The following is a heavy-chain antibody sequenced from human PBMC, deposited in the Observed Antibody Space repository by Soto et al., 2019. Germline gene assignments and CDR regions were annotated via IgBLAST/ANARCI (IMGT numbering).Heavy chain of an antibody. CDR3: AKEMIASTLADFFDY. CDR2: ISGSGDRA. D-gene: IGHD2-21*01. V-gene: IGHV3-23*01. CDR1: GVTFSNYG. J-gene: IGHJ4*02. Sequence: PGGSLRLSCGASGVTFSNYGMTWVRQAPGKGLEWVSTISGSGDRAFYADPVKGRFTISRDNSKNTLYLQMNSLSAEDTAMYYCAKEMIASTLADFFDYWGQGILVTVSS.